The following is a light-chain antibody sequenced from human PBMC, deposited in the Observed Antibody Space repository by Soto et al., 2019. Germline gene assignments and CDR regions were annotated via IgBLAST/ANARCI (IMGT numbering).Light chain of an antibody. Sequence: DIQMTQSPSSLSASVGDRVTITCRASQSISSYLNWYQQKPGKAPKLLIYAASSLQSGVPSRFSGSGSGTDFTLTISSLQPEDFAVYYCQQYGSSLTFGGATKVDIK. CDR1: QSISSY. V-gene: IGKV1-39*01. CDR2: AAS. CDR3: QQYGSSLT. J-gene: IGKJ4*01.